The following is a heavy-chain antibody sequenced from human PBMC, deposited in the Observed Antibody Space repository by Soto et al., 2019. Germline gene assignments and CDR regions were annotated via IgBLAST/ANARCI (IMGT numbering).Heavy chain of an antibody. CDR2: ISYDGSNK. J-gene: IGHJ3*02. V-gene: IGHV3-30-3*02. CDR1: GFTFSSYA. Sequence: QVQLVESGGGVVQPGRSLRLSCAASGFTFSSYAMHWVRQAPGKGLEWVAVISYDGSNKYYADSVKGRSTISRDNSKNTLYLQMNSLRAEDTAVYYCAKTTTGTTRSAFDIWGQGTMVTVSS. D-gene: IGHD1-7*01. CDR3: AKTTTGTTRSAFDI.